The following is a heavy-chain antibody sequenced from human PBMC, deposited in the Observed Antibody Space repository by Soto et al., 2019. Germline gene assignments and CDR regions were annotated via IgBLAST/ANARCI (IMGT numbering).Heavy chain of an antibody. CDR2: IRGSGSPT. Sequence: GGYLRLSCAASGFSFSSYAMTWVRQAPGRGLVWVSVIRGSGSPTYFADSVKGRFTISRDNSKNTLYLQMDSLRADDTAVFYCTRDMSGGTYNYYYGMDVWGQGTTVTVSS. J-gene: IGHJ6*02. V-gene: IGHV3-23*01. D-gene: IGHD1-26*01. CDR1: GFSFSSYA. CDR3: TRDMSGGTYNYYYGMDV.